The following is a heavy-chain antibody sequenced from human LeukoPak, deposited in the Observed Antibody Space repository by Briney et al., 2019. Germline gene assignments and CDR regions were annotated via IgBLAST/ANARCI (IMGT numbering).Heavy chain of an antibody. CDR3: ARDLTGGFYYMDV. D-gene: IGHD7-27*01. J-gene: IGHJ6*03. Sequence: GASVKVSCKASGYTFTGYYMHWVRQAPGQGLEWMGWINPNSGGTNYAQKFRGRVTMTRDTSISTAYMELSRLRSDDPAVYYCARDLTGGFYYMDVWGKGTTVTVSS. V-gene: IGHV1-2*02. CDR1: GYTFTGYY. CDR2: INPNSGGT.